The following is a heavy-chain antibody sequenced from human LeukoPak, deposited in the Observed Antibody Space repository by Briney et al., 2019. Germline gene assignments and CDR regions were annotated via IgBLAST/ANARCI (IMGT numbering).Heavy chain of an antibody. Sequence: PSETLSLTCTASGGSISNYYWSWIRQPPGKGLEWIGYIYYSGNTNYNPSLKSRVTISIDTSKNQFSLRLSSVTAADTAVYYCARARSCPIWFDPWGQGTLVTVSS. CDR2: IYYSGNT. D-gene: IGHD1-26*01. CDR1: GGSISNYY. V-gene: IGHV4-59*01. CDR3: ARARSCPIWFDP. J-gene: IGHJ5*02.